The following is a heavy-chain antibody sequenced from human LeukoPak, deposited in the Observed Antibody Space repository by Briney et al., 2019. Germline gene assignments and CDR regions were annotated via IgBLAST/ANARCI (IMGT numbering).Heavy chain of an antibody. D-gene: IGHD5-12*01. V-gene: IGHV3-7*01. J-gene: IGHJ4*02. CDR2: INQDGSVK. CDR3: ARWGQTSGYYYVDN. Sequence: GGSLRLSCGASGFTLSSNWMTWVRQAPGRRLEWVASINQDGSVKYYVDSVKGRFTISRDNARNSLSLQMNSLGVEDTAVYFCARWGQTSGYYYVDNWGQGTLVTVSS. CDR1: GFTLSSNW.